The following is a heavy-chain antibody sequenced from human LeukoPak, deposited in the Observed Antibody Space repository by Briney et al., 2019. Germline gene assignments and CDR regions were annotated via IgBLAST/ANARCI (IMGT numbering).Heavy chain of an antibody. CDR2: ISADAATV. D-gene: IGHD2-15*01. CDR1: GFIFSNYY. V-gene: IGHV3-11*04. Sequence: GGSLRLSCTASGFIFSNYYMAWVRQPPGRGLEWISYISADAATVKYADSVKGRFTISRDNSKNMLHLQMSSLRAEDTAVYFCASGGRQLPQFDYWGQGTLVTVSS. CDR3: ASGGRQLPQFDY. J-gene: IGHJ4*02.